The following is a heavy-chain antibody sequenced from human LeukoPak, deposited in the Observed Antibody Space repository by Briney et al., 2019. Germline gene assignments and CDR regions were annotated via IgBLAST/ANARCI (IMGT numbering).Heavy chain of an antibody. Sequence: GGSLRLSCAPSGFTFTTYAINWVRQAPGNGLEWGSGISGGGDKAYYAYSVNGRFTIPRDNSKNTVSLQMSRLSAQAPALYYCPKDLALAVTGGGFDAWGQGTRVAVPS. CDR2: ISGGGDKA. CDR1: GFTFTTYA. V-gene: IGHV3-23*01. D-gene: IGHD6-19*01. J-gene: IGHJ3*01. CDR3: PKDLALAVTGGGFDA.